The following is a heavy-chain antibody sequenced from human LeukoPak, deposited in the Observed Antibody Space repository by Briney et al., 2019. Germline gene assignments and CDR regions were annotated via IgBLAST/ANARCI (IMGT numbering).Heavy chain of an antibody. Sequence: PSETLSLTCTVSGGSISSSSYYWGWIRQPPGTGLEWIGSIYYSGSTYYNPSLKSRVTISVGTSKNQFSLKLSSVTAADTAVYYCARHGSGWYYFDYWGQGTLVTVSS. CDR1: GGSISSSSYY. D-gene: IGHD6-19*01. J-gene: IGHJ4*02. CDR3: ARHGSGWYYFDY. CDR2: IYYSGST. V-gene: IGHV4-39*01.